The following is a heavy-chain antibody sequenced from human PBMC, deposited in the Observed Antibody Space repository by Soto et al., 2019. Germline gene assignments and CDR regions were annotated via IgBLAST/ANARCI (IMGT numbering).Heavy chain of an antibody. Sequence: GESLKISCKGSGYSFTNYWISWVRQMPGKGLEWMGRIDPSDSYTNYSPSFQGHVTISADKSISTAYLQWSSLKASDTAMYYCARRPNYCSGGSCTGAFDIWGQGTMVTVS. J-gene: IGHJ3*02. CDR3: ARRPNYCSGGSCTGAFDI. V-gene: IGHV5-10-1*01. CDR1: GYSFTNYW. CDR2: IDPSDSYT. D-gene: IGHD2-15*01.